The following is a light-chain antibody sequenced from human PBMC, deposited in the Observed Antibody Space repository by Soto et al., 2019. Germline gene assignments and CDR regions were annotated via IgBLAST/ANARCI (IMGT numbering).Light chain of an antibody. V-gene: IGKV1-5*01. J-gene: IGKJ1*01. CDR3: QQYNSYSWT. CDR2: DAS. Sequence: DIQMTPSPSTLSASVIDRVIITCRASQSISSWLAWYQQKPGKAPKLLIYDASSLESGVPSRFSGSGSGTEFTLAISSLQPDDFATYYCQQYNSYSWTFGQGTKVDIK. CDR1: QSISSW.